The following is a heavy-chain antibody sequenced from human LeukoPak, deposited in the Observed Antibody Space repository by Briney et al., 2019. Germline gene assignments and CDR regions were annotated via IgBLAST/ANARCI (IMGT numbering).Heavy chain of an antibody. CDR1: GFTFSSYA. CDR3: ARDANSGIDSSHDY. J-gene: IGHJ4*02. V-gene: IGHV3-23*01. D-gene: IGHD1-26*01. Sequence: PGGSLRLSCAASGFTFSSYAMSWVRQAPGKGLEWVSAISGSGGSTYYADSVKGRFTISRDNSKNTLYLQMGSLRAEDMAVYYCARDANSGIDSSHDYWGQGTLVTVSS. CDR2: ISGSGGST.